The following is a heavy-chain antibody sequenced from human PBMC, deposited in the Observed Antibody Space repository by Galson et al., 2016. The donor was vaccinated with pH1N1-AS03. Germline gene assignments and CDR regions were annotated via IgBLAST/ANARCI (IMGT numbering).Heavy chain of an antibody. D-gene: IGHD6-13*01. Sequence: SETLSLTCTVSGGSISSYFWSWIRQPPGKGLEWIGYIYYNGRTNYNPSLKSRVTISVDTPKNQFSLKLSSVTAADTAVYYCARFRSSWTFYYGLDVWGQGTTVTVSS. J-gene: IGHJ6*02. CDR2: IYYNGRT. CDR1: GGSISSYF. V-gene: IGHV4-59*01. CDR3: ARFRSSWTFYYGLDV.